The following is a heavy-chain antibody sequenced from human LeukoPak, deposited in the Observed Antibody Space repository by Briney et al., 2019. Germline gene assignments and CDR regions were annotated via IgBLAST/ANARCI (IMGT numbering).Heavy chain of an antibody. CDR1: GGSITDYY. CDR2: IFNSVTT. J-gene: IGHJ4*02. V-gene: IGHV4-59*12. D-gene: IGHD6-6*01. Sequence: PSETLSLTCIVSGGSITDYYWSWIRQTPGKGLEWIGYIFNSVTTNYNPSLKSRVTISVDTSTNQFTLELMSVTAADTAVYYCARDSISSSYYFDLWGQGTQVTVSS. CDR3: ARDSISSSYYFDL.